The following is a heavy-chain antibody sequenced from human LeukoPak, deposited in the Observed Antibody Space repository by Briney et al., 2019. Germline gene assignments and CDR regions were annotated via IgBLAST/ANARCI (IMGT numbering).Heavy chain of an antibody. V-gene: IGHV3-74*03. D-gene: IGHD2-15*01. Sequence: GGSLRLSCAASGFTFSNYFMHWVRQAPGKGLVWVSRINSDGTTTMYADSVKGRVTISRDNAKSTLYLQMNSLRDEDTAVYYCARRVDATRWFDPWGQGTLVAVSS. CDR2: INSDGTTT. CDR3: ARRVDATRWFDP. J-gene: IGHJ5*02. CDR1: GFTFSNYF.